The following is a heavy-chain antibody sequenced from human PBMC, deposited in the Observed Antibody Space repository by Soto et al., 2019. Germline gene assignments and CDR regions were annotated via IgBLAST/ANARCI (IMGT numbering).Heavy chain of an antibody. CDR2: ISSSGGTI. CDR1: GFTFSDYH. J-gene: IGHJ5*02. Sequence: QVQLVESGGGLVKPGGSLRLSCAASGFTFSDYHMSWIRQTPGKGLEWVSYISSSGGTIFYADSMKGRFTISRDNAKRSLYLQMSSLRAEDTAVYFCARDVSNYGFWFEPWGQGTLVTVSS. D-gene: IGHD4-4*01. CDR3: ARDVSNYGFWFEP. V-gene: IGHV3-11*01.